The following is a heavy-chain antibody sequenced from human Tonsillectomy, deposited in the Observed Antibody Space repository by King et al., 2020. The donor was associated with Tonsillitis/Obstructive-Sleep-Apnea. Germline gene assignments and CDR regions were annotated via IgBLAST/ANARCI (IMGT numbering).Heavy chain of an antibody. CDR2: INHSGST. D-gene: IGHD2-2*01. V-gene: IGHV4-34*01. CDR1: GGSFRDYY. Sequence: QVQLQQWGAGLLKPSETLSLTCAVYGGSFRDYYWNWIRQPPGKGLEWIGEINHSGSTNYNPSLKSRVTISVDTSKNQFSLKLSSVTAADTAVYYCARGDIVVVPAAHYYYYYLDGWGKGTTVTVSS. J-gene: IGHJ6*03. CDR3: ARGDIVVVPAAHYYYYYLDG.